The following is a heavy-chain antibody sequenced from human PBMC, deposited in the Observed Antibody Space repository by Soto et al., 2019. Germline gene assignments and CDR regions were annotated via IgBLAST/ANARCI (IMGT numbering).Heavy chain of an antibody. CDR2: ISYDGSNK. D-gene: IGHD3-22*01. CDR1: GFTFSSYG. J-gene: IGHJ4*02. CDR3: AKDGGRITMIVVVITFFDY. V-gene: IGHV3-30*18. Sequence: GGSLRLSCAASGFTFSSYGMHWVRQAPGKGLEWVAVISYDGSNKYYADSVKGRFTISRDNSKNTLYLQMNSLRAEDTAVYYCAKDGGRITMIVVVITFFDYWGQGTLVTVSS.